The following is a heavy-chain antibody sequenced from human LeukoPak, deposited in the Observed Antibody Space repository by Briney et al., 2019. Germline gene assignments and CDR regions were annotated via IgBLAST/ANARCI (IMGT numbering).Heavy chain of an antibody. J-gene: IGHJ4*02. Sequence: GGSLRLSCAASGFTFSSYAMSWVRQAPGKGLEWVLAISGSGGSTYYADSVKGRFTISRDNSKNTLYLQMNSLRAEDTAVYYCAKGVYSSSWYLFDYWGQGTLVTVSS. V-gene: IGHV3-23*01. CDR2: ISGSGGST. CDR3: AKGVYSSSWYLFDY. D-gene: IGHD6-13*01. CDR1: GFTFSSYA.